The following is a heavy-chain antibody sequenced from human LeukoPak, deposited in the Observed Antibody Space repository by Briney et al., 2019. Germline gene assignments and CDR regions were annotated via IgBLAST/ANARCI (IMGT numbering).Heavy chain of an antibody. CDR3: ARSALTIIAHHRGYAFDI. Sequence: SETLSLTCTVSGGSISSYFWSWIRQPPGKGLERIGYIYYSGSTNYNPSLKSRVTISVDTSKNQFSLKLTSVTAADTAVYYCARSALTIIAHHRGYAFDIWGQGTMVTVSS. CDR1: GGSISSYF. V-gene: IGHV4-59*08. CDR2: IYYSGST. J-gene: IGHJ3*02. D-gene: IGHD3-22*01.